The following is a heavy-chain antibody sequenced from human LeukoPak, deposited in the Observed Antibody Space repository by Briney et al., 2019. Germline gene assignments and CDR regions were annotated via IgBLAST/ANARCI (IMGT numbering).Heavy chain of an antibody. J-gene: IGHJ4*02. CDR2: IWYDGSNK. Sequence: GGSLRLSCAASGFTFSSYGMHWVRQAPGKGLEWVAVIWYDGSNKYYADSVKGRFTISRDNAKNSLYLQMNSLRAEDTALYYCAKNSGSYYTHNYFDYWGQGTLVTVSS. V-gene: IGHV3-33*03. CDR3: AKNSGSYYTHNYFDY. CDR1: GFTFSSYG. D-gene: IGHD1-26*01.